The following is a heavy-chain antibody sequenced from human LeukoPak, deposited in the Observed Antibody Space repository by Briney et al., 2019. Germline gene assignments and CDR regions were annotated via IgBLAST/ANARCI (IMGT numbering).Heavy chain of an antibody. J-gene: IGHJ4*02. CDR1: GFTFSSYS. Sequence: GGSLRLSCAASGFTFSSYSMNWVRQAPGKGLEWVSYISSSSSTIYYADSAKGRFTISRDNAKNSLYLQMNGLRVEDTAVYYCARGRPHGNDYWGQGTLVTVSS. CDR3: ARGRPHGNDY. CDR2: ISSSSSTI. V-gene: IGHV3-48*01. D-gene: IGHD4-23*01.